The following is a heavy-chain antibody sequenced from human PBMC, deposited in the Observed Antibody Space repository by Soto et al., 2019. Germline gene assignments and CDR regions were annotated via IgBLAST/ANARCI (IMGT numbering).Heavy chain of an antibody. J-gene: IGHJ6*03. CDR2: IRSKATSYAT. CDR3: TFNVHGLYYMDV. CDR1: EFTFSDSI. V-gene: IGHV3-73*01. Sequence: EVQLVESGGGLVQPGGSLKLSCAASEFTFSDSIISWVRQASGKGLEWVGRIRSKATSYATAYAASMKGRFTISRDDSKITAFLQMNSLKTEDAAVYYCTFNVHGLYYMDVWGKGTTVTVSS. D-gene: IGHD6-6*01.